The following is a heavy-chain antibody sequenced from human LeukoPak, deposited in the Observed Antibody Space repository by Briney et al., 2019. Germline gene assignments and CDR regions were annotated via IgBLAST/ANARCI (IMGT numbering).Heavy chain of an antibody. D-gene: IGHD6-19*01. J-gene: IGHJ5*02. V-gene: IGHV1-8*01. CDR1: GYTFTTYD. CDR2: MNPNSGNT. CDR3: ARGRGSGHKENWFDP. Sequence: ASLKVSCKASGYTFTTYDINWVRQATGQGLEWMVWMNPNSGNTGYTQKFQGRVTMTRNTSISTAYMELSSLRSEDTAVYYCARGRGSGHKENWFDPWGQGTLVTVSS.